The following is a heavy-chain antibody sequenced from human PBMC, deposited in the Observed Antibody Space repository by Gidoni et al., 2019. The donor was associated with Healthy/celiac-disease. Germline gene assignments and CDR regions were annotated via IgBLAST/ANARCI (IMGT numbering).Heavy chain of an antibody. CDR2: ISSSSSYI. V-gene: IGHV3-21*01. D-gene: IGHD6-13*01. CDR3: ARAIAAAGDFDI. J-gene: IGHJ3*02. Sequence: EVQLVESGGGLVKPGGSVRLSCAASGFTFSSYSMNWVRQAPGKGLEWVSSISSSSSYIYYADSVKGRFTISRDNAKNSLYLQMNSLRAEDTAVYYCARAIAAAGDFDIWGQGTMVTVSS. CDR1: GFTFSSYS.